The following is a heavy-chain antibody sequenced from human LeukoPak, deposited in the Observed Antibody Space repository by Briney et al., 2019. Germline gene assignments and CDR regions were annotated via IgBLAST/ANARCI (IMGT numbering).Heavy chain of an antibody. V-gene: IGHV4-34*01. D-gene: IGHD3-22*01. Sequence: SETLSLTCAVYGGSFSGYYWSWIRQPPGKGLEWIGEINHSGSTNYNASLKSRVTISVDTAKNQFSLKLSSVTAADTAVYYCARGLYYDSSGYYGFRDWGQGTLVTVSS. CDR3: ARGLYYDSSGYYGFRD. CDR1: GGSFSGYY. CDR2: INHSGST. J-gene: IGHJ4*02.